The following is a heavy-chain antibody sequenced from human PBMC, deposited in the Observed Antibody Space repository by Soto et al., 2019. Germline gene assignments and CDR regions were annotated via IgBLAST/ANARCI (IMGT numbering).Heavy chain of an antibody. Sequence: QVQLQQWGAGLLKPSETLSLTCAVYGGSFSGYYWSWIRQPPGKGLEWIGEINHSGSTKYNPSLKSRVTISGDTSKNRFSLRLSSVTAADTALYYCARGGLMVYAMFDYWGPGTVVTVSS. D-gene: IGHD2-8*01. CDR2: INHSGST. J-gene: IGHJ4*02. V-gene: IGHV4-34*01. CDR1: GGSFSGYY. CDR3: ARGGLMVYAMFDY.